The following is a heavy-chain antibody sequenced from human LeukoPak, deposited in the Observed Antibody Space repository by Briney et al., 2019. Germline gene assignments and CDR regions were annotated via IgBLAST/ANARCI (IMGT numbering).Heavy chain of an antibody. J-gene: IGHJ4*02. V-gene: IGHV3-21*01. Sequence: GGSLRLSCGASGFAFSSFRMSWVRQAPGRGLEWVSSISGNSADINNADSLKGRFTISRDNAKNSLYLQLNSLTVEDTAVYYCARLGWRGYWGQGTLVTVSS. D-gene: IGHD3-3*01. CDR1: GFAFSSFR. CDR2: ISGNSADI. CDR3: ARLGWRGY.